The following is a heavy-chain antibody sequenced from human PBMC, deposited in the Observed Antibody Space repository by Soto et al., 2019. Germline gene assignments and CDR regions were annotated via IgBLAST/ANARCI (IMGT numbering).Heavy chain of an antibody. CDR3: AKDGFAFSYDYGLEV. D-gene: IGHD3-10*01. J-gene: IGHJ6*02. CDR1: GFTFDDYA. CDR2: INWNSGNI. Sequence: EEQLVESGGTLVQPGRSLRLSCAASGFTFDDYAMHWVRQAPGKGLEWVSGINWNSGNIGYADSVKGRFNITRDNAKNSLYLQMDSLRGEDTALYYCAKDGFAFSYDYGLEVWGQVPSVTVSS. V-gene: IGHV3-9*01.